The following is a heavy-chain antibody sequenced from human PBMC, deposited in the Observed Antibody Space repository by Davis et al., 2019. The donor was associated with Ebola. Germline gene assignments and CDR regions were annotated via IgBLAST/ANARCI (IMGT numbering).Heavy chain of an antibody. J-gene: IGHJ5*02. D-gene: IGHD2-2*01. CDR3: AREKGWGYCSSTSCPPTLWFDP. V-gene: IGHV4-34*09. CDR1: GGSFSGYY. Sequence: SETLSLTCAVYGGSFSGYYWSWIRQPPGKGLEWIGEINHSGSTYYNPSLKSRVTISVDTSKNQFSLKLSSVTAADTAVYYCAREKGWGYCSSTSCPPTLWFDPWGQGTLVTVSS. CDR2: INHSGST.